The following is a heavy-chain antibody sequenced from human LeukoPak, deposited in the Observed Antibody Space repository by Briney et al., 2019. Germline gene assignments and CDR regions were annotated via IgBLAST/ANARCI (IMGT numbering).Heavy chain of an antibody. CDR3: AKTAASVIWFGDSSGMDV. V-gene: IGHV3-23*01. Sequence: PGGSLRLSCAASGFTFSSYAMSWVRQAPGKGLEWVSAISGSGGSTYYADSVKGRFTISRDNSKNTLYLQMNSLRAEDTAVYYCAKTAASVIWFGDSSGMDVWGQGTTVTVSS. CDR1: GFTFSSYA. J-gene: IGHJ6*02. CDR2: ISGSGGST. D-gene: IGHD3-10*01.